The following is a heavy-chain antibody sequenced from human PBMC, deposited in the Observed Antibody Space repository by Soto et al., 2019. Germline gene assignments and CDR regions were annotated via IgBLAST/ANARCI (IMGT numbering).Heavy chain of an antibody. J-gene: IGHJ6*02. D-gene: IGHD3-3*01. CDR3: ARYRYSYYVFWSGSLPYYYFGMDV. CDR1: GFTVSSNY. CDR2: IYSGGST. V-gene: IGHV3-66*01. Sequence: GGSLRLSCAASGFTVSSNYMSWVRQAPGKGLEWVSVIYSGGSTYYADSVKGRFTISRDNSKNTLYLQMSILIAEDTAVYYCARYRYSYYVFWSGSLPYYYFGMDVWGQGTTVTVSS.